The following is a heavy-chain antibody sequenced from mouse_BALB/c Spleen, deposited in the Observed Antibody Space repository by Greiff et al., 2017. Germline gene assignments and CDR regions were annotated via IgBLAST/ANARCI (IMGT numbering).Heavy chain of an antibody. Sequence: VQLKESGPGLVKPSQSLSLTCTVTGYSITSDYAWNWIRQFPGNKLEWMGYISYSGSTSYNPSLKSRISITRDTSKNQFFLQLNSVTTEDTATYYCASPRYGGWFAYWGQGTLVTVSA. CDR1: GYSITSDYA. CDR2: ISYSGST. J-gene: IGHJ3*01. D-gene: IGHD2-12*01. CDR3: ASPRYGGWFAY. V-gene: IGHV3-2*02.